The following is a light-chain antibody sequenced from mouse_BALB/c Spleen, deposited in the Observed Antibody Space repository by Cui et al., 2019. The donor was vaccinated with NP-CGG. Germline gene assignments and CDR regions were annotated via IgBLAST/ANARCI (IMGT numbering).Light chain of an antibody. CDR2: GTN. CDR3: ALWYSNHWV. CDR1: TGAVTTSNY. Sequence: QAVVTQESALTTSPGETVTLTCRPSTGAVTTSNYANWVQEKPDHLFTGLIGGTNNRAPGVPARFSGSLLGDKAALTITGAQTEDEAMYFCALWYSNHWVFGGGTKLTVL. J-gene: IGLJ1*01. V-gene: IGLV1*01.